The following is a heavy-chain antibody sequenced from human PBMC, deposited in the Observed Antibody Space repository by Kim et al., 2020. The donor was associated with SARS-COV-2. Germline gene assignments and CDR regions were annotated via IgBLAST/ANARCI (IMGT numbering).Heavy chain of an antibody. Sequence: GGSLRLSCAASGFTFSSYSMNWVRQAPGKGLEWVSSISSSSSYIYYADSVKGRFTISRDNAKNSLYLQMNSLRAEDTAVYYCARGPIFGVVTRGGYWGQGTLVTVSS. V-gene: IGHV3-21*01. CDR2: ISSSSSYI. D-gene: IGHD3-3*01. J-gene: IGHJ4*02. CDR3: ARGPIFGVVTRGGY. CDR1: GFTFSSYS.